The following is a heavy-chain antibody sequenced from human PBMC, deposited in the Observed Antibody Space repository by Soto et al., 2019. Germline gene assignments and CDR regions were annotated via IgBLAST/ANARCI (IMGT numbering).Heavy chain of an antibody. CDR3: ARVYCSSTSCFGMDV. Sequence: ASVKVSCKASGYTFTSYAMHWVRQAPGQRLEWMGWINAGNGNTKYSQKFQGRVTITRDTSASTAYMELSSLRSEDTAVYYCARVYCSSTSCFGMDVWGQGTTVTVCS. D-gene: IGHD2-2*01. J-gene: IGHJ6*02. CDR1: GYTFTSYA. V-gene: IGHV1-3*01. CDR2: INAGNGNT.